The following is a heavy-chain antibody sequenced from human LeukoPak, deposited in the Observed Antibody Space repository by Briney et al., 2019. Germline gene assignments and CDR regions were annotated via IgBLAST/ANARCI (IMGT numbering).Heavy chain of an antibody. V-gene: IGHV2-70*11. CDR2: IDWDDDK. J-gene: IGHJ4*02. Sequence: SGPALVKPTQTLTLTCTFSGFSLSTSGVCVSWIRQPPGKALEWLARIDWDDDKYYSTSLKTRLTISKDTSKNQVVLTMTNMDPVDTATYYCARIRWYYYDSSGYYVDYWGQGTLVTVSS. D-gene: IGHD3-22*01. CDR1: GFSLSTSGVC. CDR3: ARIRWYYYDSSGYYVDY.